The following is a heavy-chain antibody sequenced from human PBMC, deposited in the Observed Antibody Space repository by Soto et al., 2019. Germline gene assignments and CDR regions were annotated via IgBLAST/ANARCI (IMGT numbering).Heavy chain of an antibody. V-gene: IGHV1-69*12. J-gene: IGHJ4*02. Sequence: QVQLVQSGAEVKKPGSSVKVSCKASGGTFSSYAISWVRQAPGQGLEWMGGIIPIFGTANYAQKFQGRVTITADESTGTAYMELSSLRSEDTAVDYCASGITFGGVIATYFDYWGQGTLVTVSS. CDR2: IIPIFGTA. D-gene: IGHD3-16*02. CDR1: GGTFSSYA. CDR3: ASGITFGGVIATYFDY.